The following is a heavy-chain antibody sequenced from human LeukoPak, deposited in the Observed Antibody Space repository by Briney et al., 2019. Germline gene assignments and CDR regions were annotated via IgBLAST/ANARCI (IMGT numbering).Heavy chain of an antibody. CDR3: AKGNYYDSSGYSDY. D-gene: IGHD3-22*01. Sequence: TGGSLRLSCAASGFTFSSYGMHWVRQAPGKGLEWVAVIWYDGSNKYYADSVKGRFTISRDNSKNTLYLQMNSLRAEDTAVYYCAKGNYYDSSGYSDYWGQGTLVTVSS. V-gene: IGHV3-30*02. CDR2: IWYDGSNK. CDR1: GFTFSSYG. J-gene: IGHJ4*02.